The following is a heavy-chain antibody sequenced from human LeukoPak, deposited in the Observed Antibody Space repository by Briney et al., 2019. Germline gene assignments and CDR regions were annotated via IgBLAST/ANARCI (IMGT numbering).Heavy chain of an antibody. V-gene: IGHV1-2*06. D-gene: IGHD3-3*01. Sequence: ASVKVSCKASGYTFTDYYVHWVRQAPGQGLEWMGRINAKSGDTNAAQRFQGRVTMTRVTSITTAYLELSRLRSDDTAVYYCARDELYNGYYSVKYHYNGMDVWGQGTTVTVSS. J-gene: IGHJ6*02. CDR1: GYTFTDYY. CDR3: ARDELYNGYYSVKYHYNGMDV. CDR2: INAKSGDT.